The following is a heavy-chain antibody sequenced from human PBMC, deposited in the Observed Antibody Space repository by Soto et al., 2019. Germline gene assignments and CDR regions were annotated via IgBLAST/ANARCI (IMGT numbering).Heavy chain of an antibody. CDR3: ASAVGGSYYYYYGMDV. V-gene: IGHV5-10-1*01. J-gene: IGHJ6*02. CDR2: IDPSDSYT. CDR1: GYSFTSYW. D-gene: IGHD1-26*01. Sequence: PGESLKISCKGSGYSFTSYWISWVRQMPGKGLEWMGRIDPSDSYTNYSPSFQGHVTISADKSISTAYLQWSSLKASDTAMYYCASAVGGSYYYYYGMDVWGQGTTVTVSS.